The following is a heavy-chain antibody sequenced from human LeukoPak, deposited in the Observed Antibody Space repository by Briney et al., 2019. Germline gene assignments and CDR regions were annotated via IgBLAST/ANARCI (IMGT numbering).Heavy chain of an antibody. V-gene: IGHV3-30-3*01. J-gene: IGHJ6*02. CDR2: ITYDGSNN. CDR1: GLTFSNYA. D-gene: IGHD6-19*01. Sequence: GGSLRLSYAASGLTFSNYAMHWVRQAPGKGLEWVAGITYDGSNNYYADSVKGRFTISRDNSKNTLYVQMNSLRVEDTAVYYCARDFQWLRAMDVWGQGTTVTVSS. CDR3: ARDFQWLRAMDV.